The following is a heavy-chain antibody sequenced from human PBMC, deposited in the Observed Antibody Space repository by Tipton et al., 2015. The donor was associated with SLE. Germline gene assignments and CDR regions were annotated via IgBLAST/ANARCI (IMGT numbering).Heavy chain of an antibody. D-gene: IGHD3-10*01. Sequence: VQLVQSGAEVKKAGESLKISCKGSGYSFSSNWIGWVRQMPGKGLEWMGIIYPGDSDTKYSPSFQGQVTISADKSISTAYLQWSSLKASDTAIHYCARHYGSPGYYYGMDVWGQGTTVTVSS. V-gene: IGHV5-51*01. CDR3: ARHYGSPGYYYGMDV. CDR2: IYPGDSDT. J-gene: IGHJ6*02. CDR1: GYSFSSNW.